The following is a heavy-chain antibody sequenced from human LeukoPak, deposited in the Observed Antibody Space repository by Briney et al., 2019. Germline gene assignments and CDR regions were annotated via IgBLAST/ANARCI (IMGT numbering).Heavy chain of an antibody. V-gene: IGHV3-23*01. J-gene: IGHJ6*02. CDR1: GFTFSSYA. D-gene: IGHD3-22*01. CDR3: ARDLAPHSSGYYFTHDYYYYGMDV. Sequence: GGSLRLSCAASGFTFSSYAMSWVRQAPGKGLEWVSAISGSGDSTYYGDSVKGRFTISRDNSKNTLYLQMNSLRAEDTAVYYCARDLAPHSSGYYFTHDYYYYGMDVWGQGTTVTVSS. CDR2: ISGSGDST.